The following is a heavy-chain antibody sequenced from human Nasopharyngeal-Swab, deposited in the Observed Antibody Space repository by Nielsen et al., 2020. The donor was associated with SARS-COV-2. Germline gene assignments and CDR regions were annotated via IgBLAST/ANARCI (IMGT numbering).Heavy chain of an antibody. Sequence: LSLTCSVSGDSISTYYWSWIRQPPGKGLEWIGYISHSRSTTYNPSLNSGVTITVDTSKNHFSLMLTSMTAADTAVYYCSRGVDAWGQGTLVTVSS. CDR1: GDSISTYY. V-gene: IGHV4-59*13. CDR3: SRGVDA. J-gene: IGHJ5*02. CDR2: ISHSRST.